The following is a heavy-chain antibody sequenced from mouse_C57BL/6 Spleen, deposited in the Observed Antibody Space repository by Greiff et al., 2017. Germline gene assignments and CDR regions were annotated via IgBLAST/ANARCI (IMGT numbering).Heavy chain of an antibody. CDR1: GYTFTSYW. J-gene: IGHJ3*01. V-gene: IGHV1-69*01. CDR3: ARSSDLGNDYDGFAY. Sequence: VQLQQPGAELVMPGASVKLSCKASGYTFTSYWMHWVKQRPGQGLEWIGEIDPSDSYTNYNQKFKGKSTLTVDKSSSTAYMQLSSLTSEDSAFYYCARSSDLGNDYDGFAYWGQGALVTVSA. D-gene: IGHD2-4*01. CDR2: IDPSDSYT.